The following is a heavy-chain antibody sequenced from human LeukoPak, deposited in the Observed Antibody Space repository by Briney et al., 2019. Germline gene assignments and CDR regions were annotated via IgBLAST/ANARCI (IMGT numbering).Heavy chain of an antibody. CDR1: GFTFSSYA. D-gene: IGHD6-19*01. V-gene: IGHV3-23*01. CDR3: ARLRSSGWYFDY. CDR2: ISGSGGST. Sequence: GGSLRLSCVASGFTFSSYAMSWVRQAPGKGLEWVSAISGSGGSTYYADSVKGRFTISRDNSKNTLYLQMNSLRAEDTAVYYCARLRSSGWYFDYWGQGTLVTVSS. J-gene: IGHJ4*02.